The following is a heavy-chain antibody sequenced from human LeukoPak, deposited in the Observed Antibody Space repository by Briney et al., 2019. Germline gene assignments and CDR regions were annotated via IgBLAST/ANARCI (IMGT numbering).Heavy chain of an antibody. V-gene: IGHV3-23*01. CDR2: ISGSGGST. J-gene: IGHJ4*02. D-gene: IGHD6-13*01. CDR1: GFTFSSYG. CDR3: AKANIGGVAAPYYFDY. Sequence: PGGSLRLSCAASGFTFSSYGMSWVRQAPGKGLEWVSAISGSGGSTYYADSVKGRFTISRDNSKNTLYLQMNSLRAEDTAVYYCAKANIGGVAAPYYFDYWGQGTLVTVSS.